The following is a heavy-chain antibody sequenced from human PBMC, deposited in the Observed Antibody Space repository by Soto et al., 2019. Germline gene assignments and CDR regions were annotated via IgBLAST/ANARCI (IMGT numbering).Heavy chain of an antibody. CDR3: ARSSGSAYWFDP. Sequence: QVQLVQSGAEVKKPGASVKVSCKASGYTFTSYGISWVRQAPGQGLEWMGWISAYNGNTNYAQKLQGRVTMTTATSTRTAYMERRSLRSDDTAVYYCARSSGSAYWFDPWGQGTLVTVSS. V-gene: IGHV1-18*01. CDR2: ISAYNGNT. D-gene: IGHD6-6*01. CDR1: GYTFTSYG. J-gene: IGHJ5*02.